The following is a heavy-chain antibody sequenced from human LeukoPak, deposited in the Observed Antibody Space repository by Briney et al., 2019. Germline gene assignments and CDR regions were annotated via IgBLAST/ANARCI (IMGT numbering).Heavy chain of an antibody. J-gene: IGHJ4*02. Sequence: GGSLRLSCAASGFTFSDYGIHWVRQAPGKGLEWVAVMSYDGSNKYYADSVQGRFIISRDNSENTLHLQMNSLSAEDTAVYYCARGWDSSGYYFFDYWGQGTLVTVSS. CDR1: GFTFSDYG. CDR3: ARGWDSSGYYFFDY. V-gene: IGHV3-30*03. D-gene: IGHD3-22*01. CDR2: MSYDGSNK.